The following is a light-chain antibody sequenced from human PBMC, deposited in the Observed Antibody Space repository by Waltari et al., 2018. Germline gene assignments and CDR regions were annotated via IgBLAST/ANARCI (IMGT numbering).Light chain of an antibody. J-gene: IGKJ1*01. CDR3: QQSYSSPPWT. CDR2: DAS. Sequence: DIQMTQSPSSLSASVVDRVTITCRESQSISTHLNWYQQTPGRAPKVLIYDASRLLSGFPSRFSGSGSGTDFTLTISSLQPEDFATYYCQQSYSSPPWTFGQGTKVEI. CDR1: QSISTH. V-gene: IGKV1-39*01.